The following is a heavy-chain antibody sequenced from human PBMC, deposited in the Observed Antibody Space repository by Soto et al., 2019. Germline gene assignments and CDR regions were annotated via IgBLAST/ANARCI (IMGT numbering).Heavy chain of an antibody. J-gene: IGHJ4*02. D-gene: IGHD3-10*01. CDR3: AHRRNSGSDFDY. CDR2: IYWDDDK. CDR1: GFSLSTSGVN. V-gene: IGHV2-5*02. Sequence: QITLEESGPTLVKPTQTLTLTCTFSGFSLSTSGVNVGWIRQPPGKALEWRALIYWDDDKRYSPSLKSRLTIPKYTSKNQVVLTMTNMDPVDTATYYCAHRRNSGSDFDYWGQGTLVTVSS.